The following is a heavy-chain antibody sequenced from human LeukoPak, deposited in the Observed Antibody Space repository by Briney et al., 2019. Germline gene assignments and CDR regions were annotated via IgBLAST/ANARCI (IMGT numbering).Heavy chain of an antibody. CDR1: GCSISGYY. Sequence: SETLSLTCSVSGCSISGYYWSWVRQPPGKGLEWIGFIYHSGSTNYNPSLRSRVTTSLDTSNNQFSLKLTSVSAADTAVYYCARYNRASSAGWFDAWGQGTLVTVSS. CDR3: ARYNRASSAGWFDA. CDR2: IYHSGST. V-gene: IGHV4-59*08. J-gene: IGHJ5*02. D-gene: IGHD1-14*01.